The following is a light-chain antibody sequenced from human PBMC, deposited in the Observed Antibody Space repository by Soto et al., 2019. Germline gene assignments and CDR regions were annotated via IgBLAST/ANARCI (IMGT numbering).Light chain of an antibody. CDR2: GAS. Sequence: EIVLTQSPGTLSLSPGERTTLSCRASQSVSSNFLDWYQQKPGQAPRLLIYGASSRATGIPDRFGGSGSGTDFTLTISRLEPEDFAVYYCQQYETSPRTFGQGTKVEI. J-gene: IGKJ1*01. CDR1: QSVSSNF. CDR3: QQYETSPRT. V-gene: IGKV3-20*01.